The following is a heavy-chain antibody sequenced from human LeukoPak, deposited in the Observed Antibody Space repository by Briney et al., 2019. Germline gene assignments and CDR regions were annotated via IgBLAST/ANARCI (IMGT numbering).Heavy chain of an antibody. CDR2: INPNSGGT. CDR1: GYTFTGYY. J-gene: IGHJ6*03. V-gene: IGHV1-2*02. CDR3: ARDGDYGDYYNPFWYYYMDV. Sequence: GASVKVSCKASGYTFTGYYMHWVRQAPGQGLEWMGWINPNSGGTNYAQKFQGRVTMTRDTSISTAYMELSRLRSDDTAVYYCARDGDYGDYYNPFWYYYMDVWGKGTTVTVSS. D-gene: IGHD4-17*01.